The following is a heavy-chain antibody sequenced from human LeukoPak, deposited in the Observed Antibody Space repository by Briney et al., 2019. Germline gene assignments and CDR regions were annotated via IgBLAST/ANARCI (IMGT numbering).Heavy chain of an antibody. CDR2: IGSAGHT. CDR3: PRATSCYDY. V-gene: IGHV3-13*01. J-gene: IGHJ4*02. CDR1: GVTLSSYD. D-gene: IGHD2-2*01. Sequence: GGSLRLSCAASGVTLSSYDMQWGRHATGEGLEWFSAIGSAGHTHYSGPVQRRFTLSKEIAKTSLFLQMNSLRAGDTAMYYCPRATSCYDYWGQGTLVTVSS.